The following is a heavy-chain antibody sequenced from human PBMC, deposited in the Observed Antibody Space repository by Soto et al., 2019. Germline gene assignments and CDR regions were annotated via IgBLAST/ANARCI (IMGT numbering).Heavy chain of an antibody. CDR3: ARRRIAARPIYYYYGMDV. CDR1: GYSFTSYW. CDR2: IDPSDSYT. V-gene: IGHV5-10-1*01. D-gene: IGHD6-6*01. J-gene: IGHJ6*02. Sequence: PXESLKISFKGSGYSFTSYWISWVRQIPGKGLEWMGRIDPSDSYTNYSPSFQGHVTISADKSISTAYLQWSSLKASDTAMYYCARRRIAARPIYYYYGMDVWGQGTTVTVSS.